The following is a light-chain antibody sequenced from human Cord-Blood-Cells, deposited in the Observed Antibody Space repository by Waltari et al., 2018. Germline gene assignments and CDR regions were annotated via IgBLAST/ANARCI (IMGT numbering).Light chain of an antibody. Sequence: EIVLTQSPGTLSLSPGERATLSCRASQSVSSSYLAWYQQKPGQAPRLLSYGASSRATGIPDRFSGSGSGTDFTRTISRLEPEDFAVYYCQQYGSSSYTFGQGTKLEIK. CDR2: GAS. CDR1: QSVSSSY. V-gene: IGKV3-20*01. CDR3: QQYGSSSYT. J-gene: IGKJ2*01.